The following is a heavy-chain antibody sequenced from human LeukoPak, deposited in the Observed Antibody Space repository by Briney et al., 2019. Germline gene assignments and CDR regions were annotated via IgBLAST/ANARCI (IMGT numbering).Heavy chain of an antibody. J-gene: IGHJ6*03. Sequence: PGGSLRLSSAASGFTFSSYSMNWVRQAPRKRLGWVSYISSSSSIIYYADSVKGRFTISRDNAKNSLYLQMNSLRAEDMAVYYCARNPDYDFWSGYSRQDYYMDVWGKGTTVTVSS. D-gene: IGHD3-3*01. V-gene: IGHV3-48*04. CDR3: ARNPDYDFWSGYSRQDYYMDV. CDR2: ISSSSSII. CDR1: GFTFSSYS.